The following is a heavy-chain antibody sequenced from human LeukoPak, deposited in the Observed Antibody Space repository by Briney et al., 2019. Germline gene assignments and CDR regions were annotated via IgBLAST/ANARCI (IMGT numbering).Heavy chain of an antibody. Sequence: GGSLRLSCAASGFAFSSYVMTWVRQAPGKGLEWVSTISDGGTGTYYADSVKGRFTISRDTSKNTLYLQTNSLRAEDTAVYYCAKDQRLVTTYAFDIWGQGTMVTVSS. V-gene: IGHV3-23*01. J-gene: IGHJ3*02. CDR3: AKDQRLVTTYAFDI. D-gene: IGHD4-23*01. CDR1: GFAFSSYV. CDR2: ISDGGTGT.